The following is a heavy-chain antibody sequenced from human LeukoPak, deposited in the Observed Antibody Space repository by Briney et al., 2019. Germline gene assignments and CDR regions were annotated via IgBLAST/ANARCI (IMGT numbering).Heavy chain of an antibody. D-gene: IGHD3-22*01. Sequence: NPGGSLRLSCAASGFTFSNYLMHWVRQAPGKGLEWVSVISGSGGNTYYADSVKGRFSLSRDNSKNTLYLQMNSLRAEDTAVYYCARDGYYDSKLYSFDCWGQGTLVTVSS. CDR2: ISGSGGNT. CDR1: GFTFSNYL. CDR3: ARDGYYDSKLYSFDC. V-gene: IGHV3-23*01. J-gene: IGHJ4*02.